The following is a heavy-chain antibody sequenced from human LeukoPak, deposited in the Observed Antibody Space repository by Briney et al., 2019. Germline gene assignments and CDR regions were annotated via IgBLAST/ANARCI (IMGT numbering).Heavy chain of an antibody. CDR2: ISVYNGNT. CDR1: GYTFGNYD. CDR3: ARASTVTYDY. D-gene: IGHD4-17*01. Sequence: GASVKVSCKASGYTFGNYDITWVRQAPGQWLEWMGWISVYNGNTNYAQKFQGRVSMTRDTSTSTAYMDLRSLRSDDTAVYYCARASTVTYDYWGHGTLVTVSS. V-gene: IGHV1-18*01. J-gene: IGHJ4*01.